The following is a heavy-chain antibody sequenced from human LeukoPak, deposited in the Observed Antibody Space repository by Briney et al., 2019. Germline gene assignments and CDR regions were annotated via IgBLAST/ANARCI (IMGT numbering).Heavy chain of an antibody. CDR2: IYHSGST. D-gene: IGHD6-6*01. V-gene: IGHV4-4*02. CDR3: ATSFEYSSSFRPPAF. CDR1: GGSISSSNW. J-gene: IGHJ4*02. Sequence: SGTLSLTCAVSGGSISSSNWWSWVSQPPGKGLEWIGEIYHSGSTYYTPSLKSRVTISVDKSKNHFSLKLISVTAADTAVYYCATSFEYSSSFRPPAFWGQGTLVTVSS.